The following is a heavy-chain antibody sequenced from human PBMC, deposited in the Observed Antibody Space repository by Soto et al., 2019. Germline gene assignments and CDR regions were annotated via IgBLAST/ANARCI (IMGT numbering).Heavy chain of an antibody. J-gene: IGHJ4*02. D-gene: IGHD2-15*01. CDR2: ISSDGSNN. CDR1: GFTFSSYA. CDR3: ARFKGCSGGSCYAYFDY. V-gene: IGHV3-30-3*01. Sequence: QVRLVESGGGVVQPGRSLRLSCAASGFTFSSYAMHWVRQAPGKGLEWVAVISSDGSNNYYADSVKGRFTISRDNSKNTLYLQMNSLRAEDTALYYCARFKGCSGGSCYAYFDYWGQGTLVTVSS.